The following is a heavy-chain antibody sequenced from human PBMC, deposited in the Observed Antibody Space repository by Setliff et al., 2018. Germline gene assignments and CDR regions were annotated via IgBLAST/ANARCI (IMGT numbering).Heavy chain of an antibody. D-gene: IGHD5-18*01. CDR1: GGSFSGYY. CDR3: ARVASILGLGDTAMVWHYYYGMDV. J-gene: IGHJ6*02. CDR2: INHSGST. Sequence: SETLSLTCAVYGGSFSGYYWSWIRQPPGKGLEWIGEINHSGSTNYNPSLKSRVTISVDTSKNQFSLKLSSVTAADTAVYYCARVASILGLGDTAMVWHYYYGMDVWGQGTTVTVSS. V-gene: IGHV4-34*01.